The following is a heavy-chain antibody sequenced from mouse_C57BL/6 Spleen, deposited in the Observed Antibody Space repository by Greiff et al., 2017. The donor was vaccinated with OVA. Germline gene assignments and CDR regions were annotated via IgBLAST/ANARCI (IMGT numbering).Heavy chain of an antibody. Sequence: DVHLVESGGDLVKPGGSLKLSCAASGFTFSSYGMSWVRQTPDKRLEWVATISSGGSYTYYPDSVKGRFTISRDNAKNTLYLQMSSLKSEDTAMYYCAKTFDYWGQGTTLTVSS. J-gene: IGHJ2*01. CDR2: ISSGGSYT. CDR1: GFTFSSYG. CDR3: AKTFDY. V-gene: IGHV5-6*01.